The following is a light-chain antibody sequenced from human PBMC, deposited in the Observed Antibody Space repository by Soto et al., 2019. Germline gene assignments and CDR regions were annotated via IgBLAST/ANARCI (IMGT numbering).Light chain of an antibody. CDR1: QSVGSY. V-gene: IGKV3-11*01. Sequence: IVLTQSPDTLSLSPWERATLSCRASQSVGSYLAWYQQKPGQPPRLLIYDASKRATGIPARFSGRGSGTDFTLTISDVQPEDFAVYYCQQYNNWPQTFGQGTKVDIK. CDR2: DAS. J-gene: IGKJ1*01. CDR3: QQYNNWPQT.